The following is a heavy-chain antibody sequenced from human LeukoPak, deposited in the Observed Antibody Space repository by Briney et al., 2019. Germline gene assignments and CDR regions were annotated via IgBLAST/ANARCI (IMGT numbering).Heavy chain of an antibody. Sequence: GGSLRLSCAASGFTFSSYWMSWVRQAPGKGLEWVANIKQDGSEKYYVDSVKGRFTISRDNAKNSLYLQMNSLRAEDTAVYYCAKALRILTGYYYFDYWGQGTLVTVSS. V-gene: IGHV3-7*03. CDR2: IKQDGSEK. CDR3: AKALRILTGYYYFDY. CDR1: GFTFSSYW. J-gene: IGHJ4*02. D-gene: IGHD3-9*01.